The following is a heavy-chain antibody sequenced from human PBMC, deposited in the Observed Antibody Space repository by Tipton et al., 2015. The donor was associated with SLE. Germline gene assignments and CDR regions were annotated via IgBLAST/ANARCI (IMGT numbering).Heavy chain of an antibody. CDR2: ISRGGNTI. J-gene: IGHJ2*01. CDR3: ARDTGYDPYWYFDL. CDR1: GFHFSFYD. V-gene: IGHV3-48*03. Sequence: SLRLSCAASGFHFSFYDMNWVRQAPGKGLEWISFISRGGNTIYYADSVRGRFTISRDNARNSLYLQMHSLRAEDTAFYFCARDTGYDPYWYFDLWGRGTLVSVSS. D-gene: IGHD5-12*01.